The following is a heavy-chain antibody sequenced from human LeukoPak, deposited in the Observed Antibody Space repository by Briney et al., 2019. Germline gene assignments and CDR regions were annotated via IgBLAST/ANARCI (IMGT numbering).Heavy chain of an antibody. CDR2: IVPMLGPA. D-gene: IGHD5-18*01. CDR1: GVTFNTFA. V-gene: IGHV1-69*11. Sequence: EASVKVPCKASGVTFNTFAVAWVRQAPGQGLEWMGIIVPMLGPANSAQRFRGRVTITADQSTSTAYMELSSLRSEDTAVYYCARVSTGFNYGSELDYWGQGTLVTVTS. CDR3: ARVSTGFNYGSELDY. J-gene: IGHJ4*02.